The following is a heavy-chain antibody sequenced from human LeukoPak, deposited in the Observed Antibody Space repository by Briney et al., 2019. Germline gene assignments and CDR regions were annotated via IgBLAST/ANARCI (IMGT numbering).Heavy chain of an antibody. CDR2: LSAGGGST. Sequence: GGSLRLSCAASGFTFSDYAMSWVRQAPGKGLEWVSGLSAGGGSTYYADSVKGRFTISRDNSKNTLYLQMNSLRAEDTAVYYCAKGGPNDASDIWGQGTMVTVSS. CDR3: AKGGPNDASDI. CDR1: GFTFSDYA. V-gene: IGHV3-23*01. J-gene: IGHJ3*02.